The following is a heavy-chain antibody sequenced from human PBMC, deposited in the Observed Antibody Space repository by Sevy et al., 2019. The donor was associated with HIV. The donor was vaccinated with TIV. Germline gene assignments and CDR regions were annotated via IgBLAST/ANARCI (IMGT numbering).Heavy chain of an antibody. V-gene: IGHV3-30*06. CDR2: ISYDRSDK. J-gene: IGHJ4*02. CDR1: GFTFGSYG. Sequence: VGSLRLSCAASGFTFGSYGMHWVRQAPGKGLEWVAYISYDRSDKNYADSVKGRFTISRDNSKNTVFLQLNSLRPEDTAVYYCARVFSSYYFDYWGQGTLVTVSS. CDR3: ARVFSSYYFDY.